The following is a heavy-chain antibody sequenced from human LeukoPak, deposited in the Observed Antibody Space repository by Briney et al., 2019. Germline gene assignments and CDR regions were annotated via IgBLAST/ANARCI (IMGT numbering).Heavy chain of an antibody. CDR1: VYTFIGYY. J-gene: IGHJ5*02. CDR2: INPNSGGT. V-gene: IGHV1-2*02. D-gene: IGHD2-2*01. Sequence: ASVKVSCKASVYTFIGYYMHWVRQARGQGVEGMGWINPNSGGTNYAQKCQGRVTMTRDTSISTAYMELSRLRSDATAVYYCARDRGCTSTSCFPWFDPWGQGTLVTVPS. CDR3: ARDRGCTSTSCFPWFDP.